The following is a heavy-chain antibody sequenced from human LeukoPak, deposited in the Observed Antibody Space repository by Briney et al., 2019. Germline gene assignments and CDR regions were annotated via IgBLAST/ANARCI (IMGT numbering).Heavy chain of an antibody. CDR2: ISGGGYST. CDR3: AKEVDLDGY. V-gene: IGHV3-23*01. CDR1: GFTFSNYA. D-gene: IGHD4-17*01. Sequence: GGSLRLSGAASGFTFSNYAMTWARQAPGKGLEWVSAISGGGYSTYYADSVKGRFTISRDNSKDTLYLQMNSLRAEDTAVYYCAKEVDLDGYWGQGTLVTVSS. J-gene: IGHJ4*02.